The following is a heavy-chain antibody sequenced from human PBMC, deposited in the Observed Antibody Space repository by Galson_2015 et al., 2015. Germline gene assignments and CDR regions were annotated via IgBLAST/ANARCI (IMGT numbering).Heavy chain of an antibody. V-gene: IGHV3-33*01. CDR2: IWFDGSET. CDR1: AFNFSQNV. J-gene: IGHJ4*02. Sequence: SLRLSCAASAFNFSQNVMHWVRQAPGKGLEWVAVIWFDGSETSYLDSVKGRFTVSRDNSKSTVYLQMNSLRVEDTALYYCARDSVAVNGGDLDYWGQGTLVTVSS. D-gene: IGHD2-21*01. CDR3: ARDSVAVNGGDLDY.